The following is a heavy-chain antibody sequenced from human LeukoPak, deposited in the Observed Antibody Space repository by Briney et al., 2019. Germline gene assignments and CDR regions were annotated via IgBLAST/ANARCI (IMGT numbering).Heavy chain of an antibody. CDR2: IIPIFGTA. CDR1: GGTFSSYA. CDR3: ARDLDYGGNPYHYFDY. J-gene: IGHJ4*02. V-gene: IGHV1-69*13. Sequence: SVKVSCKASGGTFSSYAISWVRQAPGQGLEWMGGIIPIFGTANYAQKFQGRVTITADESTSTAYMERSSLRSEDTAVYYCARDLDYGGNPYHYFDYWGQGTLVTVSS. D-gene: IGHD4-23*01.